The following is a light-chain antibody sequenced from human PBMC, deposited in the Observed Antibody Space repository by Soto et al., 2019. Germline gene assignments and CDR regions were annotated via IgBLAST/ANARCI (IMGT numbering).Light chain of an antibody. J-gene: IGKJ2*01. CDR1: QSVSTK. V-gene: IGKV3-15*01. CDR3: QQYDKWPLT. Sequence: EIVMTQSPATLSVSPGERATLSCRASQSVSTKLAWYQQKPGQAPRLLIYGAYTRATGIPARFSGSGSGTQFTLTISNLQSEDLAFYSCQQYDKWPLTFGQGTNLEIK. CDR2: GAY.